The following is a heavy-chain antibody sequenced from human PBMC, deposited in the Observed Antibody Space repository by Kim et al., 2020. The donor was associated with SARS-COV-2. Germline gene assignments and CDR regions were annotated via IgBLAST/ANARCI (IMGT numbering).Heavy chain of an antibody. CDR2: ITSDGNTA. D-gene: IGHD3-22*01. V-gene: IGHV3-74*01. J-gene: IGHJ4*02. CDR3: ASAYWGYTYDRRGLEVSY. Sequence: VWVSTITSDGNTATYAESVKGRFTISRDNAKNTVFLQMNNLKVQDTALDYCASAYWGYTYDRRGLEVSYWGRGAQVSVSS.